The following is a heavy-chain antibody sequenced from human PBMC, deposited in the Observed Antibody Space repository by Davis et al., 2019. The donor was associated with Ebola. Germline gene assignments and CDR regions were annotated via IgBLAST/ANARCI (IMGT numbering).Heavy chain of an antibody. J-gene: IGHJ3*02. V-gene: IGHV5-51*01. CDR2: IYTGDSDT. CDR3: ASLRRTITGMDDAFDI. Sequence: GESLKISCKDSGNSFTSHWIGWVRQMPGKRLEWMGIIYTGDSDTRYSPSFRGQVTISADKSTKTAFLVWTGLKASDTAMYYCASLRRTITGMDDAFDIWGQGTMVTVSS. D-gene: IGHD2-8*02. CDR1: GNSFTSHW.